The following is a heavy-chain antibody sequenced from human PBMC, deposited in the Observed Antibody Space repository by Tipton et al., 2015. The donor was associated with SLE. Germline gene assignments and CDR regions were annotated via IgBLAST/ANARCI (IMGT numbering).Heavy chain of an antibody. Sequence: SGFTFSSYEMNWVRQAPGKGLEWVSYISSSGSIIYYADSVKGRFTISRDNAKNSLYLQMNSLRAEDTAVYYCARGEVYCGGDCYYWFDPWGQGTLVTVSS. CDR2: ISSSGSII. CDR3: ARGEVYCGGDCYYWFDP. CDR1: GFTFSSYE. V-gene: IGHV3-48*03. D-gene: IGHD2-21*01. J-gene: IGHJ5*02.